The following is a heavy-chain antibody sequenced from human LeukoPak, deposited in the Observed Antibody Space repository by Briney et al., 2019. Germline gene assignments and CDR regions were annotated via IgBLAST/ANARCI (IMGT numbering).Heavy chain of an antibody. CDR2: ISGSGGST. Sequence: PSGGSLRLSCAASGFTFSSYAMSWVRQAPGKGLEWVSAISGSGGSTYYADSVKGRFTISRDNSKNTLYLQMNSLRAEDTAVYYCAKDATGYSSGWADYWGQGTLVTVSS. D-gene: IGHD6-19*01. J-gene: IGHJ4*02. CDR3: AKDATGYSSGWADY. V-gene: IGHV3-23*01. CDR1: GFTFSSYA.